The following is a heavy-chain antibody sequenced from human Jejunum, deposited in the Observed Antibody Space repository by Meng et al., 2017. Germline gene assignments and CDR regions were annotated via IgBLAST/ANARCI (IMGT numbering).Heavy chain of an antibody. V-gene: IGHV3-49*03. Sequence: GESLKISCTASGFTFGDYTMSWFRQAPGKGLEWVGFIRSKAYGGTTEYAASVKGRFTISRDDSKSITYLQMNSLKTEDTAVYYCTRDELYNYDSSGLSYYFDYWGQGTLVTVSS. D-gene: IGHD3-22*01. CDR3: TRDELYNYDSSGLSYYFDY. J-gene: IGHJ4*02. CDR2: IRSKAYGGTT. CDR1: GFTFGDYT.